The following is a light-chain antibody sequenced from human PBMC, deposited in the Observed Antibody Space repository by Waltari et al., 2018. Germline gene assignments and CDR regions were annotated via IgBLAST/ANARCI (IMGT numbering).Light chain of an antibody. CDR3: QQYYFTPFT. J-gene: IGKJ3*01. Sequence: DIVMTQSPDSLSVSLGERATINCKSRQSVFHRSKNKNSLAWYQKKPGQPPSLLIYWASTRESGVPDRFSGSGSGTDFTLTISSLQAEDVAVYYCQQYYFTPFTFGPGTKVDIK. CDR1: QSVFHRSKNKNS. CDR2: WAS. V-gene: IGKV4-1*01.